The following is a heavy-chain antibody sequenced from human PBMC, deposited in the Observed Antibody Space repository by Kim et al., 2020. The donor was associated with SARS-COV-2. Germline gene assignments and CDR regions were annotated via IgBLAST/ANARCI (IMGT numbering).Heavy chain of an antibody. V-gene: IGHV1-69*13. J-gene: IGHJ4*02. CDR2: IIPIFGTA. D-gene: IGHD6-19*01. Sequence: SVKVSCKASGGTFSNYTISWVRQAPGQGLEWMGGIIPIFGTANYAQKFQGRVTITADESTSTAYMELSSLRSEDTAVYYCARKGSGWSYYFDYWGQGTLVTVSS. CDR1: GGTFSNYT. CDR3: ARKGSGWSYYFDY.